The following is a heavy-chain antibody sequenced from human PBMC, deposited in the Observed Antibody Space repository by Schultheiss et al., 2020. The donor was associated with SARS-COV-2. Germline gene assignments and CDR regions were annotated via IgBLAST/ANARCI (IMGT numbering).Heavy chain of an antibody. CDR2: IYPGDSDT. V-gene: IGHV5-51*01. D-gene: IGHD6-13*01. CDR1: GYTFISYW. CDR3: ARGGSSWYFWDP. Sequence: GGSLRLSCKGSGYTFISYWITWVRQMPGKGLEWMGIIYPGDSDTRYSPSFQGQVTISADKSISTAYLQWSSLKASDTAMYYCARGGSSWYFWDPWGQGTLVTVSS. J-gene: IGHJ5*02.